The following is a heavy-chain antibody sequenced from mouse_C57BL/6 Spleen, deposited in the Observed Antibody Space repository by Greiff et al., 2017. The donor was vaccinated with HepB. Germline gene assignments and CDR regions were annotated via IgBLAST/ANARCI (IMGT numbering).Heavy chain of an antibody. Sequence: EVKLVESGEGLVKPGGSLKLSCAASGFTFSSYAMSWVRQTPEKRLEWVAYISSGGDYIYYADTVKGRFTISRDNARNTLYLQMSSLKSEDTAMYYCTRHGSSYAMDYWGQGTSVTVSS. CDR2: ISSGGDYI. V-gene: IGHV5S21*01. CDR1: GFTFSSYA. J-gene: IGHJ4*01. D-gene: IGHD1-1*01. CDR3: TRHGSSYAMDY.